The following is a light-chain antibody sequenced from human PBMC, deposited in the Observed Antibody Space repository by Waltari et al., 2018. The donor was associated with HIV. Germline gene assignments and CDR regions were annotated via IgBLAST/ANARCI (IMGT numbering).Light chain of an antibody. CDR3: QQYGSAPPT. V-gene: IGKV3-20*01. CDR2: GAS. J-gene: IGKJ5*01. CDR1: QSIGSR. Sequence: EIVMTQSPATLSVSPGERATLSCRASQSIGSRLAWYQQRPGQAPSLLIYGASSRATGIPDRFSGSGSGTDFTLTIRRLEPEDFAVYYCQQYGSAPPTFGQGTRLEIK.